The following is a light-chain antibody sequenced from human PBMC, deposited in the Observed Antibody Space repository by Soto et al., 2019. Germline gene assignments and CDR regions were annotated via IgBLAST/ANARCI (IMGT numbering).Light chain of an antibody. CDR2: TAS. CDR1: QSISTY. J-gene: IGKJ2*01. V-gene: IGKV1-39*01. CDR3: QQSYSTPI. Sequence: DIQMTQSPSSLSASVGDRVTITCRASQSISTYLNWYQQKPGKAPKLLIYTASSLHSGVTSRFSSTRPVTGFTLTIKSLQPEDSATYDCQQSYSTPILGHGIKLEIK.